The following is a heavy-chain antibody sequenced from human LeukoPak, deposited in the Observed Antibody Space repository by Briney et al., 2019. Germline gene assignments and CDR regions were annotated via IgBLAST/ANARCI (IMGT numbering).Heavy chain of an antibody. J-gene: IGHJ4*02. Sequence: PGRSLRLSCAASGFTFSSYGMHWVRQAPGKGLEWVAVIWYDGSNKYYADSVKGRFTISRDNSKNTLYLQMNSLRAEDTAAYYCARDPTYCTNGVCYLFDYWGQGTLVTVSS. D-gene: IGHD2-8*01. V-gene: IGHV3-33*01. CDR2: IWYDGSNK. CDR3: ARDPTYCTNGVCYLFDY. CDR1: GFTFSSYG.